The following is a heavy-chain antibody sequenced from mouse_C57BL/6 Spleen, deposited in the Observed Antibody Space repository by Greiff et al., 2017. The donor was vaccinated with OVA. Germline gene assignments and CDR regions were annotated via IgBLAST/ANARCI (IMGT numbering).Heavy chain of an antibody. CDR1: GYTFTSYW. D-gene: IGHD1-1*01. J-gene: IGHJ4*01. CDR3: TSQYGSSDDAMDY. V-gene: IGHV1-5*01. Sequence: EVQLQQSGTVLARPGASVKMSCKTSGYTFTSYWMHWVKQRPGQGLEWIGAIYPGNSDTSYNQKFKGKAKLTAVTSASLAYMEISSLTNEDSAVYYCTSQYGSSDDAMDYWGQGTSVTVSS. CDR2: IYPGNSDT.